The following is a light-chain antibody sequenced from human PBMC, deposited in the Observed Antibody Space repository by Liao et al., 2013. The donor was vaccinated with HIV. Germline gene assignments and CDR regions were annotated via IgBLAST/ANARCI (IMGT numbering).Light chain of an antibody. CDR3: QVWDSTSDHWV. Sequence: YVLTQPPSVSVAPGQTAVMTCGGNNIRSRGVHWYQQRPGQAPVLVMYYDQNRPSGIPERFSGSNAGNTATLTINRVEVGDEADYYCQVWDSTSDHWVFGGGTMLTVL. CDR2: YDQ. J-gene: IGLJ3*02. CDR1: NIRSRG. V-gene: IGLV3-21*04.